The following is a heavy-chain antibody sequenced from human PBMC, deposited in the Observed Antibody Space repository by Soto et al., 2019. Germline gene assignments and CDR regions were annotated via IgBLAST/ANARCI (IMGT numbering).Heavy chain of an antibody. Sequence: SETLSLTCTVSGGSISSYYWSWIRQPPGKGLEWIGYIYYSGSTNYNPSLKSRVTISVDTSKNQFSLKLSSVTAADTAVYYCARDLADCSGGSCYSEDYYYYYGMDVWGQGTTVTVSS. J-gene: IGHJ6*02. CDR3: ARDLADCSGGSCYSEDYYYYYGMDV. CDR2: IYYSGST. V-gene: IGHV4-59*01. CDR1: GGSISSYY. D-gene: IGHD2-15*01.